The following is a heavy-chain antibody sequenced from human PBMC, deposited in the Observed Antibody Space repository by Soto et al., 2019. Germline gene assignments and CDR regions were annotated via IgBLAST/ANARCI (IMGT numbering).Heavy chain of an antibody. D-gene: IGHD1-7*01. CDR2: ISAYNGNT. Sequence: EASVKVSCKTSGYSFADYYIRWVRQAPGQGLEWMGWISAYNGNTNYAQNFQGRVTMTTDTSTSTAYMELRSLKSDDTAVYYCARGGTPIYYWGQGTLVTVSS. V-gene: IGHV1-18*04. J-gene: IGHJ4*02. CDR3: ARGGTPIYY. CDR1: GYSFADYY.